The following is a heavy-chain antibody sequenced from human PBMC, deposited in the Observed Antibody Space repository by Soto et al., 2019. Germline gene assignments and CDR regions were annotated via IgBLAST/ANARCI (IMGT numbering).Heavy chain of an antibody. CDR3: ATHLPNENDY. CDR1: GYSLSELS. Sequence: GASVKVACKVSGYSLSELSMHWVRQAPGKGLEWMGSFDREDGETIYAQKFQGRVTMTEDTSTDTTYMELSSLRSEDTAVYYCATHLPNENDYWGQGTLVTVSS. D-gene: IGHD1-1*01. CDR2: FDREDGET. V-gene: IGHV1-24*01. J-gene: IGHJ4*02.